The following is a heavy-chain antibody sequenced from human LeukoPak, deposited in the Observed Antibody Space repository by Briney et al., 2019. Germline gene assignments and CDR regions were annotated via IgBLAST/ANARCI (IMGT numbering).Heavy chain of an antibody. CDR2: IIPILGIT. D-gene: IGHD3-10*01. Sequence: GASVKVSCKASGGTFSSYAIAWVRQAPGQGLEWVGRIIPILGITNYAEKFQGRVTITADKSTTTAYMELSSLRSEDTAVYYCARDSYSYYYGSGSYFYYFDYWGQGTLVTVSS. V-gene: IGHV1-69*04. CDR1: GGTFSSYA. CDR3: ARDSYSYYYGSGSYFYYFDY. J-gene: IGHJ4*02.